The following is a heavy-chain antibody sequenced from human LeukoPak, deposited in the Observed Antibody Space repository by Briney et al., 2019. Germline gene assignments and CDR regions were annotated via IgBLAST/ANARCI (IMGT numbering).Heavy chain of an antibody. CDR3: ARDHPVRGVMIPFDY. CDR2: INSDGSST. D-gene: IGHD3-10*01. CDR1: GFPFTSYW. V-gene: IGHV3-74*01. Sequence: GGSLRLSCAASGFPFTSYWMHWVRQTPGKGLVWVSRINSDGSSTRYADSVKGRFTISRDNAKNTLYLQMNSLRAEDTAVYFCARDHPVRGVMIPFDYWGQGTRVTVSS. J-gene: IGHJ4*02.